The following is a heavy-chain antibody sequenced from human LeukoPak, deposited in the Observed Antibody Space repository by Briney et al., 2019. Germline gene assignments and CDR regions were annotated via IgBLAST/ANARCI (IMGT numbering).Heavy chain of an antibody. J-gene: IGHJ3*02. V-gene: IGHV1-18*01. CDR1: GYTFTSYG. CDR3: ARAGHYDSSGYYYVVDAFDI. Sequence: ASVKVSCTASGYTFTSYGISWVRQAPGQGLEWMGWISAYNGNTSYKQKIQGRVTMTTDTSTSTAYMELRSLRSDDTAVYYCARAGHYDSSGYYYVVDAFDIWGQGTMVTVSS. D-gene: IGHD3-22*01. CDR2: ISAYNGNT.